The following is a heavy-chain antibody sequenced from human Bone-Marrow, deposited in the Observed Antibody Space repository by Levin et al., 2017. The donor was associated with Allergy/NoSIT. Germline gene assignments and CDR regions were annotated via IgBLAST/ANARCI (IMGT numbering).Heavy chain of an antibody. J-gene: IGHJ6*02. V-gene: IGHV4-30-4*01. CDR1: GASISSNDYY. D-gene: IGHD3-22*01. CDR3: ARDRDYYDSSGYDIVYYGMDV. Sequence: ASETLSLTCTVSGASISSNDYYWSWIRQPPGTGLEWIGYIYSSGNTHYNPSLKSRVSMSLDASKNQISLKLNSVTAADTAVYYCARDRDYYDSSGYDIVYYGMDVWGQGTTVTVSS. CDR2: IYSSGNT.